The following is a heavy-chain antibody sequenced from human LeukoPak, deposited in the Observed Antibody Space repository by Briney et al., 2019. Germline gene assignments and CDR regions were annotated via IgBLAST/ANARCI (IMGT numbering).Heavy chain of an antibody. Sequence: SETLSLTCTVSGGSISSYYWSWIRQPPGKGLEWIGYIYYSGSTNYSPSLKSRVTISVDTSKNQFSLKLSSVTAADTAVYYCAREEFGYFDYWGQGTLVTVSS. J-gene: IGHJ4*02. D-gene: IGHD3-10*01. CDR2: IYYSGST. CDR1: GGSISSYY. CDR3: AREEFGYFDY. V-gene: IGHV4-59*01.